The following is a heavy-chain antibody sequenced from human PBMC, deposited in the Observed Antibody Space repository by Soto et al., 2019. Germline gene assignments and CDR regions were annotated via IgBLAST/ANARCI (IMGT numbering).Heavy chain of an antibody. V-gene: IGHV4-4*02. Sequence: QVQLQESGPGLVKPSGTLSLTCAVSGGSISSSNWWSWVRQPPGKGLEWIGEIYHSGSTNYNPSRKSRGTISVDKSKNQFYLKLSSVTAADTAVYYCAREGGRYCSGGSCERSFDYWGQGTLVTVSS. CDR3: AREGGRYCSGGSCERSFDY. J-gene: IGHJ4*02. CDR2: IYHSGST. D-gene: IGHD2-15*01. CDR1: GGSISSSNW.